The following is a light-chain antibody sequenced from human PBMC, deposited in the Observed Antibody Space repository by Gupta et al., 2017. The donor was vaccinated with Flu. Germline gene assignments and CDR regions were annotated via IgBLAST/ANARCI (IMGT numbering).Light chain of an antibody. CDR2: EVG. CDR3: SSKTTSSIAEV. CDR1: SSDVGGCNY. J-gene: IGLJ2*01. Sequence: TMYSTGASSDVGGCNYVSWCQQHPCKAPKLLIYEVGNRRSGVAARFSGSKSGSTATLTITGLQAEEEADYYCSSKTTSSIAEVFGGGTRLTVL. V-gene: IGLV2-14*01.